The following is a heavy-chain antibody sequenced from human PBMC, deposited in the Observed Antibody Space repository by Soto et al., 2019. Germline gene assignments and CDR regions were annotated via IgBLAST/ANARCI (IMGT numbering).Heavy chain of an antibody. CDR1: GGSISSGDYY. V-gene: IGHV4-30-4*01. J-gene: IGHJ4*02. CDR3: ARGLSGDKVDS. CDR2: IYDSGST. D-gene: IGHD1-1*01. Sequence: SETLSLTCTIAGGSISSGDYYWSWIRQPPGKGLEWIGHIYDSGSTYNNPSLNSRVTISIDPSENQFSLNLRSVTAADTAVYYCARGLSGDKVDSWGQGTLVTASS.